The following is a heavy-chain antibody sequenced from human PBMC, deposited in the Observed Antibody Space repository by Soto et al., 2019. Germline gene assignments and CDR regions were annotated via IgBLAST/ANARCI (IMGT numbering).Heavy chain of an antibody. V-gene: IGHV1-46*01. CDR2: INPSGGST. CDR3: ARDLGEEAFDI. Sequence: GASGKVSCKASGYTFTSYYIHWVRQAPGQGLEWMGIINPSGGSTSYAQKFQGRVTMTRDTSTSTVYMELSSLRSEDTAVYYCARDLGEEAFDIWGQGTMVTVSS. D-gene: IGHD2-21*01. CDR1: GYTFTSYY. J-gene: IGHJ3*02.